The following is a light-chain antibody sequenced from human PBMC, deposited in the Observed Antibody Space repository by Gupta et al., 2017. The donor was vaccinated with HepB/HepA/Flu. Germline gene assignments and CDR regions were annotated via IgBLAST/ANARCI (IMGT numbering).Light chain of an antibody. Sequence: QSVVTQPPSASRTPGQRVTISCSGSRTNIGSNAVNWYQQLPQTAPNLLIYLNDQRPSGVPDRFSGSKSGTSASLAISGLQAEDEADYYCAVWDDSRNVWMFGGGTKLTVL. CDR2: LND. CDR1: RTNIGSNA. CDR3: AVWDDSRNVWM. J-gene: IGLJ3*02. V-gene: IGLV1-44*01.